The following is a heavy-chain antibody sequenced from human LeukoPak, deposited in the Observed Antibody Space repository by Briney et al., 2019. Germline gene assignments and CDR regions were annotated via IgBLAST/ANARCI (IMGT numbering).Heavy chain of an antibody. J-gene: IGHJ4*02. D-gene: IGHD3-22*01. CDR3: ARGRARVYYDSSGYRF. CDR2: INHSGST. Sequence: SETLSLTCAVYGGSFSGYYWSWIRQPPGKGLEWIGEINHSGSTNYNPSLKSRVTISVDTSKNQFSLKLSSVTAADTAVYYCARGRARVYYDSSGYRFWGQGTLVTVSS. CDR1: GGSFSGYY. V-gene: IGHV4-34*01.